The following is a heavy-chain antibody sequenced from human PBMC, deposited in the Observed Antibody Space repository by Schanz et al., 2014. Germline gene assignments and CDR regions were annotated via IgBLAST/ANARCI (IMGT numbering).Heavy chain of an antibody. CDR2: ISGSSIHK. V-gene: IGHV3-21*05. CDR1: GFTFHTYD. Sequence: EVQLVESGGGLVKPGGSLRLSCAASGFTFHTYDMHWVRQAPEKGLEWVSHISGSSIHKNYADSVKGRFSISRDNGETSVYLQINSLRVEDTAVYYCARFLARYQYYGVDVWGQGTTVIVSS. D-gene: IGHD3-3*01. J-gene: IGHJ6*02. CDR3: ARFLARYQYYGVDV.